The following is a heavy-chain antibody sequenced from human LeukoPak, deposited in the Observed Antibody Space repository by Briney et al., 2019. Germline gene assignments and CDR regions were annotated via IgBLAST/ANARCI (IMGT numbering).Heavy chain of an antibody. CDR2: ISSSGSTI. J-gene: IGHJ4*02. D-gene: IGHD3-16*01. CDR1: GFTFSSYA. Sequence: GGSLRLSCAASGFTFSSYAMHWVRQAPGKGLEWVSYISSSGSTIYYADSVKGRFTISRDNAKNSLYLQMNSLRAEDTAVYYCAGDLPSGVWGTSYFDYWGQGTLVTVSS. CDR3: AGDLPSGVWGTSYFDY. V-gene: IGHV3-48*04.